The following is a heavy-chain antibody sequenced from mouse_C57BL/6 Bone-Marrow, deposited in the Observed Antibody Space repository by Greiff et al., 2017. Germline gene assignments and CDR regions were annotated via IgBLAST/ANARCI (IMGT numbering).Heavy chain of an antibody. CDR3: ARGEGSRMVTFFDY. V-gene: IGHV5-4*03. CDR2: ISDGGSYT. Sequence: EVKVVESGGGLVKPGGSLKLSCAASGFTFSSYAMSWVRQTPEKRLEWVATISDGGSYTYYPDNVKGRFTIARDNAKNNLYLQMSHLKSEDTAMYYWARGEGSRMVTFFDYWGQGTTLTVSS. J-gene: IGHJ2*01. CDR1: GFTFSSYA. D-gene: IGHD2-3*01.